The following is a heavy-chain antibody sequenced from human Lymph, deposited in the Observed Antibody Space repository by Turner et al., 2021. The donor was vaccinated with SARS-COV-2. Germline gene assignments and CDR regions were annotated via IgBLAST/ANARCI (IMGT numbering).Heavy chain of an antibody. CDR3: ARTYYYDSSGYYYQYYFDY. CDR1: GCSISSGCYY. J-gene: IGHJ4*02. CDR2: IYYSGSN. Sequence: QVQLQESGPGLVKPSQPLSLTCTVSGCSISSGCYYWSWFRQHPGKGLEWIGNIYYSGSNYYNPSLKSRVTISVDTSKNQFSLKLSSVTAADTAVYYCARTYYYDSSGYYYQYYFDYWGQGTLVTVSS. V-gene: IGHV4-31*03. D-gene: IGHD3-22*01.